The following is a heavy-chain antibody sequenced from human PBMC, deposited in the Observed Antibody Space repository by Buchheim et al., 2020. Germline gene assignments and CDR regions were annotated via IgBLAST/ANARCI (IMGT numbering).Heavy chain of an antibody. V-gene: IGHV3-21*01. CDR3: ARGHHNSGYYRDDY. CDR1: GFTFSNYY. D-gene: IGHD6-19*01. J-gene: IGHJ4*02. Sequence: EVQVVESGGGLVKPGGSLRLSCAASGFTFSNYYMNWVRQAPGKGLEWVSSISSTWTYIYYADSVKGRFIISRDDAKNSLYLQMNSLRAEETAVYYCARGHHNSGYYRDDYWGQGTL. CDR2: ISSTWTYI.